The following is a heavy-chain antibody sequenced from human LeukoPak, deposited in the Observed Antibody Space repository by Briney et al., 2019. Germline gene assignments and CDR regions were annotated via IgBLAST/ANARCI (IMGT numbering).Heavy chain of an antibody. V-gene: IGHV4-31*03. D-gene: IGHD4-23*01. CDR2: VNYIGST. J-gene: IGHJ4*02. CDR1: GDSIKMHHHF. CDR3: AREGGNFDFDS. Sequence: SQTLSLTCTVSGDSIKMHHHFWGWIRQHPGKGLEWIGYVNYIGSTFYNPSLKSRVTISLDTSKNQISLNLTTVTAADTAVYYCAREGGNFDFDSWGQGSLVTVSS.